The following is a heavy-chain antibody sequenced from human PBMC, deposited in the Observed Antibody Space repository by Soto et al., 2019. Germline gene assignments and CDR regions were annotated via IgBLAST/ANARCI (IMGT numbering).Heavy chain of an antibody. Sequence: QVVLLQSGAEVKEPGSSVRVSCQVSGSTFNNFAFSWVRQAPGHGPEWMGGIVVDSNTAEYSQRFEDRVTITADTSTDTLYMELGSLTFEDTAVYYCARAIKRWEVNYYFDFWGQGTLVTVSS. V-gene: IGHV1-69*06. CDR2: IVVDSNTA. D-gene: IGHD1-26*01. J-gene: IGHJ4*02. CDR3: ARAIKRWEVNYYFDF. CDR1: GSTFNNFA.